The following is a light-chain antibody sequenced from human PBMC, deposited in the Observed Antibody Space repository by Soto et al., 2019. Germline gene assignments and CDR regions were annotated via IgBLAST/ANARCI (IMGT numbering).Light chain of an antibody. CDR2: GNS. Sequence: QSVLTKPPSVSGAPGQRVTISCTGSSSKIGAGYDVYWYQQLPGTAPKLLIYGNSNRPSGVPDRFSGSKSGSSASLAITGLQAEDEADYYCQSYDSSLSGSVFGGGTKVTVL. V-gene: IGLV1-40*01. CDR3: QSYDSSLSGSV. J-gene: IGLJ2*01. CDR1: SSKIGAGYD.